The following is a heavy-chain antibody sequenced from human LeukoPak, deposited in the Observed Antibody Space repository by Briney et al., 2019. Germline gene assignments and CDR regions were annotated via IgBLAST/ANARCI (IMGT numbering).Heavy chain of an antibody. D-gene: IGHD3-10*01. CDR1: GFTFSSYA. CDR3: ANPPGYYYYMDV. J-gene: IGHJ6*03. CDR2: ISGSGGST. Sequence: PGGSLRLSCAASGFTFSSYAMSWVRQAPGKGLEWVSAISGSGGSTYYADSVKGRFTISRDNSKNTLYPQMNSLRAEDTAVYYCANPPGYYYYMDVWGKGTTVTVSS. V-gene: IGHV3-23*01.